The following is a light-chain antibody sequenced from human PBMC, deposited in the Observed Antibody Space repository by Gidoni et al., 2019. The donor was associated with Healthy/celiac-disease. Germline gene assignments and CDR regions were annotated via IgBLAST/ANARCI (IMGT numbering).Light chain of an antibody. Sequence: IVMTQSPATLSVSPGERATLSCRASQSVSSNLAWYQQKPGQAPRLLIYGASTRATGIPARVSGSGSGTEFTLTISSLQSEDFAVYYCQKYNNWPITVGQGTRLEIK. CDR3: QKYNNWPIT. CDR1: QSVSSN. CDR2: GAS. V-gene: IGKV3-15*01. J-gene: IGKJ5*01.